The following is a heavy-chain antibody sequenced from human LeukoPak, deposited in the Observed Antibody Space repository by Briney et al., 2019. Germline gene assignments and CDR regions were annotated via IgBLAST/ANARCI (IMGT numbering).Heavy chain of an antibody. Sequence: PGGSLRLSCAASGFTFSTYAFHWVRQAPGTGLEWVAVIPSDGKSKIYADSVKGRFAISRDNSKNTLFLQMNGRRTEDTAVYYCARDPMADFDYWGQGALVTVSS. CDR1: GFTFSTYA. CDR2: IPSDGKSK. V-gene: IGHV3-30*09. CDR3: ARDPMADFDY. D-gene: IGHD2-8*01. J-gene: IGHJ4*02.